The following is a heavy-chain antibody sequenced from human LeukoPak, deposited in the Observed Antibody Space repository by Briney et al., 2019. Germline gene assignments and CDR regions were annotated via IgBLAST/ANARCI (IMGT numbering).Heavy chain of an antibody. J-gene: IGHJ4*02. V-gene: IGHV3-74*01. D-gene: IGHD3-22*01. CDR2: INGDGSRT. CDR3: ARDPDLSGYSFFEC. Sequence: PGGSLRLPCAASGFTSRSYWMHWLRQAPGKGLEWVSRINGDGSRTAYGDSVKGRFTISRDNAKNTLSLQMNSLRAEDTAVYYCARDPDLSGYSFFECWGQGALVTVSS. CDR1: GFTSRSYW.